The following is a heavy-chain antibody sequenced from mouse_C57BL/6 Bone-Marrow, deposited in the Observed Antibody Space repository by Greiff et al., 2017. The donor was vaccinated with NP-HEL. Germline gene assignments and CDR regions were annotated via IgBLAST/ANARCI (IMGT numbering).Heavy chain of an antibody. CDR3: ARSSNDYFDY. D-gene: IGHD2-5*01. CDR2: IYPGSGNT. V-gene: IGHV1-76*01. CDR1: GYTFTDYY. Sequence: LEESGAELVRPGASVKLSCKASGYTFTDYYINWVKQRPGQGLEWIARIYPGSGNTYYNEKFKGKATLTAEKSSSTAYMQLSSLTSEDSAVYFCARSSNDYFDYWGQGTTLTVSS. J-gene: IGHJ2*01.